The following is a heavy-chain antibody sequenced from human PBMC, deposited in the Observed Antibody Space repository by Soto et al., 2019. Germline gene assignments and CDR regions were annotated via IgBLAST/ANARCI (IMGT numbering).Heavy chain of an antibody. CDR1: RGTFSSYA. D-gene: IGHD1-1*01. J-gene: IGHJ6*02. V-gene: IGHV1-69*13. Sequence: SVKLSCKASRGTFSSYALSWVRQAPGQGLEWMGGIIPIFGTANYAQKFQGRVTITADESTSTAYMELSSLRSEDTAVYYCAREKEYNWNAGRWLSYYGMDVWGQGTTVTVSS. CDR2: IIPIFGTA. CDR3: AREKEYNWNAGRWLSYYGMDV.